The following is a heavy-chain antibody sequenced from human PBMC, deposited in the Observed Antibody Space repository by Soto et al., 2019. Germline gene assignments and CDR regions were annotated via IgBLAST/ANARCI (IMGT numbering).Heavy chain of an antibody. J-gene: IGHJ6*02. Sequence: SETLSLTCTVSGGSISSYYWSWIRQPPGKGLEWIGYIYYSGSTNYNPSLKSRVTISVDTSKNQFSLKLSSVTAADTAVYYCARERAAAGIKYYGMDVWGQGTTVTAP. CDR2: IYYSGST. CDR3: ARERAAAGIKYYGMDV. D-gene: IGHD6-13*01. V-gene: IGHV4-59*01. CDR1: GGSISSYY.